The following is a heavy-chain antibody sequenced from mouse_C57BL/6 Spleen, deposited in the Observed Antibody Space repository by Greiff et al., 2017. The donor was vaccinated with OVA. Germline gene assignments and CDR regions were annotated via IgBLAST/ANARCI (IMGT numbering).Heavy chain of an antibody. CDR1: GYTFTDYY. Sequence: VQLQQSGPELVKPGASVKISCKASGYTFTDYYMNWVKQSHGKSLEWIGDINPNNGGTSYNQKFKGKATLTVAKSSSTAYMELHSLTSADSAVYYCASRDDYDGGYFDYWGQGTTLTVSS. J-gene: IGHJ2*01. V-gene: IGHV1-26*01. CDR3: ASRDDYDGGYFDY. D-gene: IGHD2-4*01. CDR2: INPNNGGT.